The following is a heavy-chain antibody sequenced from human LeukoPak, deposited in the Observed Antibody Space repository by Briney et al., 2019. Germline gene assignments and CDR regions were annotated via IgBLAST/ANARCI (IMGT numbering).Heavy chain of an antibody. V-gene: IGHV3-9*01. CDR3: AKDDDSSGYYWFSNYFDY. CDR2: ISWNSGSI. CDR1: GFTFDDYA. J-gene: IGHJ4*02. D-gene: IGHD3-22*01. Sequence: GRSLRLSCAASGFTFDDYAMHWVRQAPGKGLEWVSGISWNSGSIGYADSVKGRFTISRDNAKNSLYLQMNSLRAEDTALYYCAKDDDSSGYYWFSNYFDYWGQGTLVTVSS.